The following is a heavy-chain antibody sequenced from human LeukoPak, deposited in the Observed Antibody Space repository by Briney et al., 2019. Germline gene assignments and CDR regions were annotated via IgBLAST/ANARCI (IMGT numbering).Heavy chain of an antibody. CDR2: INHSGST. D-gene: IGHD1-26*01. CDR1: GGSFSGYY. V-gene: IGHV4-34*01. CDR3: AAIVGPFDY. J-gene: IGHJ4*02. Sequence: SETLSLTCAVYGGSFSGYYWSWIRQPPGKGLEWIGEINHSGSTNYNPSLKSRVTISVDTSKNQFSLKLSSVTAADTAVYYCAAIVGPFDYWGQGTLVTVSS.